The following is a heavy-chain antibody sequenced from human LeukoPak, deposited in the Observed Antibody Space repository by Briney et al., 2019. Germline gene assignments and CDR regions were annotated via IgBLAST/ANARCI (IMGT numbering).Heavy chain of an antibody. CDR1: GGTFSIYT. CDR2: IIPILGIA. J-gene: IGHJ5*02. CDR3: ARDVSCSGGSCQTDWFDP. Sequence: SVKVSCTASGGTFSIYTISWVRQAPGPGLEWMGRIIPILGIANYAQKFQGRVTITADKSTSTAYMELSSLRSEDTAVYYCARDVSCSGGSCQTDWFDPWGQGTLVTVSS. D-gene: IGHD2-15*01. V-gene: IGHV1-69*04.